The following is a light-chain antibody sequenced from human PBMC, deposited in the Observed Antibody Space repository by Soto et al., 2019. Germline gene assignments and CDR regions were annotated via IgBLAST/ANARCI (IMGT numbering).Light chain of an antibody. CDR1: QSISSW. CDR3: QQSYSTPLT. Sequence: DIQMTQSPSTLSASVGDRVTITCRASQSISSWLAWYQQKPGKPPKLLIYDAFSLQSGVPSRFSGSGSGTDFTLTINSLQPEDFATYYCQQSYSTPLTFGGGTKVEIK. J-gene: IGKJ4*01. CDR2: DAF. V-gene: IGKV1-5*01.